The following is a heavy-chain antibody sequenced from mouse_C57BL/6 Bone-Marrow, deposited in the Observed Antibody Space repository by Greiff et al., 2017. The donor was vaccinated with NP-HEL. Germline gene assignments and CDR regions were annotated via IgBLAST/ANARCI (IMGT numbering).Heavy chain of an antibody. CDR2: ISSGSSTI. V-gene: IGHV5-17*01. J-gene: IGHJ1*03. Sequence: EVKLVESGGGLVKPGGSLKLSCAASGFTFSDYGMHWVRQAPEKGLEWVAYISSGSSTIYYADTVKGRFTISRDNAKNTLFLQMTSLRSEDTAMXYCARQEVYYGYDTWYFDVWGTGTTVTVSS. D-gene: IGHD2-2*01. CDR1: GFTFSDYG. CDR3: ARQEVYYGYDTWYFDV.